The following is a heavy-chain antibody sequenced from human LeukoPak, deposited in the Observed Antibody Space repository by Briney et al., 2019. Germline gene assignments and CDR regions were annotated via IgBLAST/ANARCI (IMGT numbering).Heavy chain of an antibody. CDR2: ISAYNGNT. CDR3: TRDRMYYYDSSGLSFDY. Sequence: GASVTVSCKASGYTFTSYAISWVRQAPGQGLELMGWISAYNGNTNYGQKLQRRVTLSPAPSTSIAFMESIGLRSGDTAVYYCTRDRMYYYDSSGLSFDYWVQGTMVTVSS. J-gene: IGHJ4*02. V-gene: IGHV1-18*01. CDR1: GYTFTSYA. D-gene: IGHD3-22*01.